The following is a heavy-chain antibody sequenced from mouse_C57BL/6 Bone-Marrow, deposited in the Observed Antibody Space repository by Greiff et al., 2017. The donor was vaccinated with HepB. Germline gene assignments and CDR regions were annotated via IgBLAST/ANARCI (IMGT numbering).Heavy chain of an antibody. D-gene: IGHD2-4*01. V-gene: IGHV5-12*01. J-gene: IGHJ4*01. CDR3: ARRYDYPMDY. Sequence: EVKLMESGGGLVQPGGSLKLSCAASGFTFSDYYMYWVRQTPEKRLEWVAYISNGGGSTYYPDTVKGRFTISRDNAKNTLYLQMSRLKSEDTAMYYCARRYDYPMDYWGQGTSVTVSS. CDR2: ISNGGGST. CDR1: GFTFSDYY.